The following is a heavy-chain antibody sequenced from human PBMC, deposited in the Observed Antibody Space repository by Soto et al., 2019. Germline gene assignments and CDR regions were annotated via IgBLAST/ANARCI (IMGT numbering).Heavy chain of an antibody. Sequence: GGSLRLSCAASGFTFSSYAMSWVRQAPGKGLEWVSAISGSGGSTYYADSVKGRFTISRDNSKNTLYLQMNSLRAEDTAVYYCAKASISYGSGSYHPDYWGQGTLVTVSS. CDR1: GFTFSSYA. CDR2: ISGSGGST. V-gene: IGHV3-23*01. CDR3: AKASISYGSGSYHPDY. J-gene: IGHJ4*02. D-gene: IGHD3-10*01.